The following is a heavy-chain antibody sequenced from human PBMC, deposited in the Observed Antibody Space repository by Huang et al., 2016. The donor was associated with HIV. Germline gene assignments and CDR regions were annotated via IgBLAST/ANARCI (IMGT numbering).Heavy chain of an antibody. Sequence: QVQLVESGGGLVKPGGSLRLSCAASGLVFSDHYMNWIRQAPGKGLGWISYISRSGTTIRYADSVKGRFTISRDNAKKSLFLEMNSLRVEDTAVYYCARRMAGWDDVFDMWGQGTMVTVSS. D-gene: IGHD6-19*01. J-gene: IGHJ3*02. CDR3: ARRMAGWDDVFDM. V-gene: IGHV3-11*01. CDR2: ISRSGTTI. CDR1: GLVFSDHY.